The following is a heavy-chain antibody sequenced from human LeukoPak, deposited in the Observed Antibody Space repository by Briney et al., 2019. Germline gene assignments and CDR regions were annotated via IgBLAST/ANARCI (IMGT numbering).Heavy chain of an antibody. J-gene: IGHJ4*02. CDR3: GCDYYDSSGYYF. Sequence: GGSLRLSCAASGFTFSSYGMHWVRQALGKGLEWVAFIRYDGSNKYYADSVKGRFTISRDNSKNTLYLQMNSLRAEDTAVYYCGCDYYDSSGYYFWGQGTLVTVSS. CDR1: GFTFSSYG. CDR2: IRYDGSNK. D-gene: IGHD3-22*01. V-gene: IGHV3-30*02.